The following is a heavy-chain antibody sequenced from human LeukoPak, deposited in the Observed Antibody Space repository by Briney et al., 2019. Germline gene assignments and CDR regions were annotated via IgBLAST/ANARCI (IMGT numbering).Heavy chain of an antibody. J-gene: IGHJ3*02. D-gene: IGHD3-10*01. CDR2: INPNSGGT. Sequence: ASVKVSCKAFGHTFTDYNVHWVRQAPGQGLEWMGWINPNSGGTNYAQKFQGRVAMTRDTSITTAYMELSRLRSDDAAFYYCVLLEPSHAIHIWGQGTMVTVSS. CDR1: GHTFTDYN. V-gene: IGHV1-2*02. CDR3: VLLEPSHAIHI.